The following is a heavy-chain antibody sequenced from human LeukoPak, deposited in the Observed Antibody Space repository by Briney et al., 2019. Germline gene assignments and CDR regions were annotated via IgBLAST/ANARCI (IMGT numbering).Heavy chain of an antibody. CDR2: IYYSGST. Sequence: SETLSLTCTVSGGSISTSTNYWGWIRQPPGKVLEWIGYIYYSGSTYYNPSLKSRVTISVDTSKNQFSLKLSSVTAADTAVYYCARTTEGGYSYGYFYYYYMDVWGKGTTVTISS. CDR3: ARTTEGGYSYGYFYYYYMDV. D-gene: IGHD5-18*01. CDR1: GGSISTSTNY. V-gene: IGHV4-39*07. J-gene: IGHJ6*03.